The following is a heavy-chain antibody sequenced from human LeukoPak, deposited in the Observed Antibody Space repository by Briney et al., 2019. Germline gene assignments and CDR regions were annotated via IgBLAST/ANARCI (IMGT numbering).Heavy chain of an antibody. V-gene: IGHV4-61*02. D-gene: IGHD3-22*01. J-gene: IGHJ5*02. CDR1: GASISSGSYY. Sequence: SETLSLTCTVSGASISSGSYYWTWIRQPAGMRLEWIGRMSTSGSTNYNPSLKGRVTISVDTSKNQFSLKLSSVTAADTAVYYCAVLSRMIAENGWFDPWGQGTLVTVSS. CDR2: MSTSGST. CDR3: AVLSRMIAENGWFDP.